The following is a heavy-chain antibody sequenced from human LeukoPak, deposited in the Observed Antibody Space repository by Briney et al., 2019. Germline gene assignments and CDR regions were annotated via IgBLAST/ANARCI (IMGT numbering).Heavy chain of an antibody. V-gene: IGHV3-53*01. CDR1: GFTANSTY. D-gene: IGHD3-22*01. CDR3: AMGTYYSDSSGSLGDAFDI. Sequence: PGGSLRLSCSASGFTANSTYMSWFRQAPGKGLEWVSVIYGGGSSYYADSVKGRFTISRDNSQNTLFLQMNSLRAEDTAVYYCAMGTYYSDSSGSLGDAFDIWGQGTVVTVSS. CDR2: IYGGGSS. J-gene: IGHJ3*02.